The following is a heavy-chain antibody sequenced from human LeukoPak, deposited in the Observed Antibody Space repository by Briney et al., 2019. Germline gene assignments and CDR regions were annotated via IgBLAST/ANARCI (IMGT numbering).Heavy chain of an antibody. CDR3: ASFPVYYGGNSFGAFDI. D-gene: IGHD4-23*01. Sequence: SETLSLTWTVSGGSISSYYWSWIRLPPGKGLEWIGYIHYSGSTNYNPSLKSRVTISVDTSKNQFSLKLSSVTAADTAVYYYASFPVYYGGNSFGAFDIRGQGTMVTVSS. V-gene: IGHV4-59*01. CDR2: IHYSGST. CDR1: GGSISSYY. J-gene: IGHJ3*02.